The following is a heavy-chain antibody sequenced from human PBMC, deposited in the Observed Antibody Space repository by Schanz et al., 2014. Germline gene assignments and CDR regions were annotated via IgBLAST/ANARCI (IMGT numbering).Heavy chain of an antibody. Sequence: VQVVESGGGLVKPGGSLRLSCAASGFVFGDYYMTWIRQAPGKGLEWLSYISDSGTYTNYADSVKGRFTISRDNAKSSLYLQMNSLRAEDTAVYYCAKVRYSSGWRGDYFDEWGQGTLVTVAS. V-gene: IGHV3-11*05. CDR3: AKVRYSSGWRGDYFDE. CDR1: GFVFGDYY. CDR2: ISDSGTYT. D-gene: IGHD6-25*01. J-gene: IGHJ4*02.